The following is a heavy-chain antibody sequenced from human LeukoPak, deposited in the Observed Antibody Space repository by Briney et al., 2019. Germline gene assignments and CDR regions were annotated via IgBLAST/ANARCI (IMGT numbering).Heavy chain of an antibody. CDR2: IKQDGSEK. D-gene: IGHD1-26*01. CDR3: ARDGYSGSYYDY. J-gene: IGHJ4*02. V-gene: IGHV3-7*04. Sequence: PGGSLRLSCAASRFTFSRYWVSWVRQAPGKGLEWVANIKQDGSEKYYVDSVKGRFTISRDNAKNSLYLQMNSLRAEDTAVYYCARDGYSGSYYDYWGQGTLVTVSS. CDR1: RFTFSRYW.